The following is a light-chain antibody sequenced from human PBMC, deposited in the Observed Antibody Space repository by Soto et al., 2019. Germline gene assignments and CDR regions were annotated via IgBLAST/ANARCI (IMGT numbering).Light chain of an antibody. CDR3: QSYDSSLSGVV. Sequence: QLVLTQPPSVSGAPGQRVTISCTGSGSNIGAGYDVHWYQQLPGTAPKLLIYGNSNRPSGVPDRFSGSKSGTSASLAITGLQAEDEADYYCQSYDSSLSGVVFGGGTKVTVL. CDR1: GSNIGAGYD. J-gene: IGLJ2*01. V-gene: IGLV1-40*01. CDR2: GNS.